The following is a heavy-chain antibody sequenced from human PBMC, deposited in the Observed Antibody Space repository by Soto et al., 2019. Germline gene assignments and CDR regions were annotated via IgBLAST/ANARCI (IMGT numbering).Heavy chain of an antibody. CDR2: ITAGAGYT. J-gene: IGHJ4*02. Sequence: SVNVSCKSSVSTFTAHIIHWVRQAPGQKFEWLGWITAGAGYTDYSQNFQGRVTITRDTSATTAYMHLSNLKSEDTAIYYCARENFPQSGSYYDSWGQGTLVTVSS. CDR3: ARENFPQSGSYYDS. D-gene: IGHD1-26*01. V-gene: IGHV1-3*01. CDR1: VSTFTAHI.